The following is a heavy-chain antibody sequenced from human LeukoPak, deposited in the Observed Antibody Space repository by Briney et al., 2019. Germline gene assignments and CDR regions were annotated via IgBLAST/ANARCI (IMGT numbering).Heavy chain of an antibody. CDR2: IYYSGST. J-gene: IGHJ4*02. Sequence: KPSETLSLTCTVSGGSISSYYWSWIRQPPGKGLEWIGYIYYSGSTNYNPSLKSRVTISVGTSKNQFSLKLSSVTAADTAVYYCARASGDYGTLDYWGQGTLVTVSS. V-gene: IGHV4-59*01. CDR1: GGSISSYY. D-gene: IGHD4-17*01. CDR3: ARASGDYGTLDY.